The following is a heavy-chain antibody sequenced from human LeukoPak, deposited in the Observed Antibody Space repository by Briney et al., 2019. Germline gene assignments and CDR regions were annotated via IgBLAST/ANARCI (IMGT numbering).Heavy chain of an antibody. CDR2: ISGSDGTT. Sequence: GSLRLSCAASGFTFSSYAMSWVRQAPGKGLEWVSAISGSDGTTYYADSVKGRFTISRDNSKYTLSLQMNSLRAEDTAVYYCAKNPGGYDYRFDYWGQGTLVTVSS. J-gene: IGHJ4*02. V-gene: IGHV3-23*01. D-gene: IGHD5-12*01. CDR3: AKNPGGYDYRFDY. CDR1: GFTFSSYA.